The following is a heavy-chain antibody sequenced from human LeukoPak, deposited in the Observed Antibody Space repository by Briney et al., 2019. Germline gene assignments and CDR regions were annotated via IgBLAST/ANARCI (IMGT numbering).Heavy chain of an antibody. CDR2: MSPSRSTYT. J-gene: IGHJ4*02. V-gene: IGHV3-11*05. Sequence: NPGGSLRLSCAASGFSFSDYYVSWIRQAPGQGLEWISYMSPSRSTYTNYAESVKGRFTISRDNAKNSLDLQMNSLRAEDTAVYYCARGRYGATTDFDYWGQGTLVTVSS. CDR1: GFSFSDYY. CDR3: ARGRYGATTDFDY. D-gene: IGHD5-12*01.